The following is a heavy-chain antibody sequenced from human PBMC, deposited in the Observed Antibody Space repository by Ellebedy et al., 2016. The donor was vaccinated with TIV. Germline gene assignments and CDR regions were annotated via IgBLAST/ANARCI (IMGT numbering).Heavy chain of an antibody. CDR2: VHSSWGA. Sequence: MPSETLSLTCNDSGDSIRSFYWSWVRQSPGKGLEWIGYVHSSWGANYNPSLENRVTIFVDKSKNQLSLKLSSVTDADTAVYYCVKMAAMSSYFSFHLWGRGTLVTVSS. CDR3: VKMAAMSSYFSFHL. V-gene: IGHV4-59*03. D-gene: IGHD5-24*01. CDR1: GDSIRSFY. J-gene: IGHJ2*01.